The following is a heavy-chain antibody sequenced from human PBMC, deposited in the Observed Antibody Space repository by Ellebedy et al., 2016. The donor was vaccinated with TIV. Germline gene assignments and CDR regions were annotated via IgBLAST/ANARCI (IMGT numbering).Heavy chain of an antibody. D-gene: IGHD4-17*01. CDR2: ISSSGSTI. CDR3: ESGSYGDYEEVLDH. J-gene: IGHJ4*02. Sequence: PGGSLRLSCAASGFTFSDYSMNWIRPTPGKGLEWVSYISSSGSTIYYANSVKGRFTISRDNAKNSLYLQMSSLRAEDTAVYYCESGSYGDYEEVLDHWGQGTLVTVSS. CDR1: GFTFSDYS. V-gene: IGHV3-11*01.